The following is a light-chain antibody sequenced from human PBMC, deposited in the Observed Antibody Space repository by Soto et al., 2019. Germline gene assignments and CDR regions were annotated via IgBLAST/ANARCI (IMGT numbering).Light chain of an antibody. CDR3: QQLDSYPIT. CDR1: QGISSF. Sequence: DIQLTQSPSFLSASVGDRVTITCRASQGISSFLAWYQEKPGEAPKLLIYDASTLQSGVPSRFSGSGSGTEFTLTISSLQPEDFANYYCQQLDSYPITFGQGTRLDSK. CDR2: DAS. V-gene: IGKV1-9*01. J-gene: IGKJ5*01.